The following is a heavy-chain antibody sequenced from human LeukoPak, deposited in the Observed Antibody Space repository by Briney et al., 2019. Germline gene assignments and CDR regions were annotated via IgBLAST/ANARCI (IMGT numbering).Heavy chain of an antibody. V-gene: IGHV3-23*01. CDR2: IVVHSDNT. Sequence: GRSLRLSCAASGFTFNIYAMSWVRQAPGKGLEWVSAIVVHSDNTYYADSVKGRFTIYRDNSHNAVFLQMHSLAAEDTGVYYCAKDTDASTWHQGGSLNFDSWGQGTLVTVSS. CDR3: AKDTDASTWHQGGSLNFDS. D-gene: IGHD6-13*01. J-gene: IGHJ4*02. CDR1: GFTFNIYA.